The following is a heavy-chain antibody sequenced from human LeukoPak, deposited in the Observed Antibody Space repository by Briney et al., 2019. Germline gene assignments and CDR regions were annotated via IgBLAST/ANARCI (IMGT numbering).Heavy chain of an antibody. CDR3: ASPTTMTTAIEY. V-gene: IGHV4-39*01. Sequence: SETLSLTGTVSGGSISSSSYYWGWIRQPPGKGLEWIGSIYYSGSTYYNPSLKGRVTISVYTSKNQFSLKLGSVTAADTAVYFCASPTTMTTAIEYWGQGTLVTVSS. J-gene: IGHJ4*02. CDR2: IYYSGST. D-gene: IGHD4-17*01. CDR1: GGSISSSSYY.